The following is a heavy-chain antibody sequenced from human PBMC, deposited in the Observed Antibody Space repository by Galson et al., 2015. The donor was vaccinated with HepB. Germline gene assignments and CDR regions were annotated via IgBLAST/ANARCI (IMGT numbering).Heavy chain of an antibody. Sequence: SLRLSCAASGFTFSNAWMSWVRQAPGKGLEWVGRIKSKTDGGTTDYAAPVKGRFTISRDDSKNTLYLQMNSLKTEDTAVYYCTTGLSPVPPYGWGDMTTVRDAFDIWGQGTMVTVSS. V-gene: IGHV3-15*01. CDR2: IKSKTDGGTT. CDR1: GFTFSNAW. J-gene: IGHJ3*02. CDR3: TTGLSPVPPYGWGDMTTVRDAFDI. D-gene: IGHD4-17*01.